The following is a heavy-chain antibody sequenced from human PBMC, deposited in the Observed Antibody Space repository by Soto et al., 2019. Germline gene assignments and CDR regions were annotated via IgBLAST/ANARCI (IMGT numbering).Heavy chain of an antibody. V-gene: IGHV1-69*13. CDR3: ARNKRITIFGVVTNPYGMDV. J-gene: IGHJ6*02. CDR2: IIPIFGTA. CDR1: GYTFTSYA. Sequence: VASVKVSCKASGYTFTSYAISWVRQAPGQGLEWMGGIIPIFGTANYAQKFQGRVTITADESTSTAYMELSSLRSEDTAVYYCARNKRITIFGVVTNPYGMDVWGQGTTVTVSS. D-gene: IGHD3-3*01.